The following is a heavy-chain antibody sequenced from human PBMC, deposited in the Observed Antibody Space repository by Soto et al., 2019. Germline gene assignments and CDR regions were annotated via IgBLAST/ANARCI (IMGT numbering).Heavy chain of an antibody. J-gene: IGHJ6*02. Sequence: ASVKVSCKASGYTFTSYGISWVRQAPGQGLEWMGWISAYNGNTNYAQKLQGRVTMTTDTSTSTAYMELRSLRSDDTAVYYCAIDSFGGYYDSSGLYYYYGMDVWGQGTTVTVSS. CDR1: GYTFTSYG. CDR2: ISAYNGNT. D-gene: IGHD3-22*01. V-gene: IGHV1-18*01. CDR3: AIDSFGGYYDSSGLYYYYGMDV.